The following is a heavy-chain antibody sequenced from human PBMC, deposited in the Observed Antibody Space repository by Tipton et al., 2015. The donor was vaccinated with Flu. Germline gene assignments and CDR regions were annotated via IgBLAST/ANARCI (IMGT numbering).Heavy chain of an antibody. CDR3: ARTRTTMTYFDS. D-gene: IGHD4-17*01. J-gene: IGHJ4*02. CDR2: IYYSGST. CDR1: GGSITRGGYY. Sequence: LRLSCTVSGGSITRGGYYWSWVRQHPEKGLEWLGYIYYSGSTTYNPAFRGRLTISVDTSKNQVTLRLSSVTAADTAVYYCARTRTTMTYFDSWGKGAQITVSS. V-gene: IGHV4-31*02.